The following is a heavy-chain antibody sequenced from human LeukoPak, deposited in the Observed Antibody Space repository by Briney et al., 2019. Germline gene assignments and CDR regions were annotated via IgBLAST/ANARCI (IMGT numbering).Heavy chain of an antibody. CDR3: AREASKGLGGRGPFDY. Sequence: SETLSLTCTVSGGSISSGTYYWSWIRQPTGKGLEWIGRIYTSGSTNYNPSLKSRVAISVDTSKNQLSLNLGSVTAADTAVYYCAREASKGLGGRGPFDYWGQGTLVTVSS. J-gene: IGHJ4*02. CDR2: IYTSGST. CDR1: GGSISSGTYY. V-gene: IGHV4-61*02. D-gene: IGHD1-26*01.